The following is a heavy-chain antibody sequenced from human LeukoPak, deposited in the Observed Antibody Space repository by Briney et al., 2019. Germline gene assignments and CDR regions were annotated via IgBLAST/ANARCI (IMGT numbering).Heavy chain of an antibody. V-gene: IGHV3-21*01. J-gene: IGHJ6*03. CDR3: AKVLLRATTINYYYYMDV. CDR1: VFTFRSNM. CDR2: FSITASHR. Sequence: GGSLRLSRAPSVFTFRSNMITSVPQAPGKGLGWVSSFSITASHRNYAESAQGRFTISRDNAKKSVFLQMNSLRDEDTAVYYCAKVLLRATTINYYYYMDVWGKGTTVTVSS. D-gene: IGHD1-26*01.